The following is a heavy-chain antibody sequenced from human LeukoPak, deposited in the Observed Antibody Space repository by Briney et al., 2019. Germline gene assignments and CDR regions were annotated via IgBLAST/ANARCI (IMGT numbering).Heavy chain of an antibody. CDR3: AGQFWATPGIAVAAPGWFDP. V-gene: IGHV4-39*01. CDR2: IYYSGST. Sequence: SETLSLTCTVSGGSISSSSYYWGWIRQPPGKGLEWIGSIYYSGSTYYNPSLKSRVTISVDTSKNQFSLKLSSVTAADTAVYYCAGQFWATPGIAVAAPGWFDPWGQGTLVTVSS. D-gene: IGHD6-19*01. J-gene: IGHJ5*02. CDR1: GGSISSSSYY.